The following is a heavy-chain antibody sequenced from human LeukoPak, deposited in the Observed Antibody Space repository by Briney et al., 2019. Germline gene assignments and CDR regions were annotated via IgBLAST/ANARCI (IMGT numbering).Heavy chain of an antibody. V-gene: IGHV1-2*02. Sequence: ASVKVSCKASGYTFTGYYMHWVRQAPEQGLEWMGWINSNSGGTKDAQKFQGRVTMTRDTSISTAYMELSRLRSDDTAVYYCARSVEQLANFDYWGQGTLVTVSS. CDR3: ARSVEQLANFDY. CDR1: GYTFTGYY. D-gene: IGHD6-19*01. CDR2: INSNSGGT. J-gene: IGHJ4*02.